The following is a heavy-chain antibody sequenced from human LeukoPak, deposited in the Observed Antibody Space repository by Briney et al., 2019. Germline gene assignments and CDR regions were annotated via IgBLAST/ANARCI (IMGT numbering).Heavy chain of an antibody. Sequence: GGSLRLSCAPSGFTFYSYAMSWVRQAPGKGLEWVSAISGSVVNTYYADSVKGRFTISRDNSKNTPYLQMNSLRAEDTAVYYCAKGRNQYCSSTSCYHDVFDVWGQGTMVTVSS. J-gene: IGHJ3*01. V-gene: IGHV3-23*01. CDR2: ISGSVVNT. CDR1: GFTFYSYA. CDR3: AKGRNQYCSSTSCYHDVFDV. D-gene: IGHD2-2*01.